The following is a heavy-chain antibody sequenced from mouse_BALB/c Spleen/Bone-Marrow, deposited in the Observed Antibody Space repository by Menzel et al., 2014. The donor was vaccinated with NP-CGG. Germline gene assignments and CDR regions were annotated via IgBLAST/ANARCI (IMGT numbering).Heavy chain of an antibody. J-gene: IGHJ4*01. D-gene: IGHD2-3*01. Sequence: VQLQQSGAELVKPGAPVKLSCKASGYTFTSYWMNWVKRRPGRGLEWIGRIDPSDSETHYNQKFKDKATLTVDKSSSTAYIQLSSLTSEDSAVYYCAGALGDGYYYAMDYWGQGTSVTVSS. CDR3: AGALGDGYYYAMDY. CDR1: GYTFTSYW. CDR2: IDPSDSET. V-gene: IGHV1-69*02.